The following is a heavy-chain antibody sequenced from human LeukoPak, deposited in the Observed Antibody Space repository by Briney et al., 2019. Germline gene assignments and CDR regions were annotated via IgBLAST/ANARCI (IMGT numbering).Heavy chain of an antibody. J-gene: IGHJ4*02. D-gene: IGHD6-13*01. Sequence: GGSLRLSCAASGFTFSSYALHWVRQVPGKGLEWVAAVSHDGTHEYYTDSVKGRFTISRDISENTIHLQMNSLRDEDTAVYFCTRDMAIAAAGLSPDYWGQGTLVTVSS. CDR3: TRDMAIAAAGLSPDY. V-gene: IGHV3-30*04. CDR2: VSHDGTHE. CDR1: GFTFSSYA.